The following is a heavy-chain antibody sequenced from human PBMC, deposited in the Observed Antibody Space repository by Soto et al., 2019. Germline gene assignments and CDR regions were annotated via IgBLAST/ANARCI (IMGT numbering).Heavy chain of an antibody. CDR2: IGGRGGSA. Sequence: GGSLRLSCAASGFIFSNYAMNWVRQAPGKGLEWVSVIGGRGGSAYYADSVQGRFTISRDNAKNSLYLEMNSLRAEDTAVYYCARESEDLTSNFDYWGQGTLVTVSS. J-gene: IGHJ4*02. CDR3: ARESEDLTSNFDY. CDR1: GFIFSNYA. V-gene: IGHV3-23*01.